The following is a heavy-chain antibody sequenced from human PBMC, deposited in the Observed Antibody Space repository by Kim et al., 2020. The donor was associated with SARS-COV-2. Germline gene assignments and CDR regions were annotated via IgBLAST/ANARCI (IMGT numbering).Heavy chain of an antibody. V-gene: IGHV3-33*06. Sequence: SNGSDKYYAECGKRRFIISRDHSENMLYLQMNSLRVEDTAVYYCANFESWGQGTLVTVSS. CDR3: ANFES. J-gene: IGHJ4*02. CDR2: SNGSDK.